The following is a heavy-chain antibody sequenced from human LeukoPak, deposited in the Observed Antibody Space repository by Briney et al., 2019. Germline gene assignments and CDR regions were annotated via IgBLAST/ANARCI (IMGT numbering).Heavy chain of an antibody. CDR2: IIPIFGTA. J-gene: IGHJ6*02. Sequence: VASVNVSCKASGGTFSIYAISWVRQAPGQGLEWMGGIIPIFGTANYAQKFQGRVTITADESTSTAYMELSSLRSEDTAVYYCARASPDSSSWQYYYYGMDVWGQGTTVTVSS. V-gene: IGHV1-69*13. D-gene: IGHD6-13*01. CDR1: GGTFSIYA. CDR3: ARASPDSSSWQYYYYGMDV.